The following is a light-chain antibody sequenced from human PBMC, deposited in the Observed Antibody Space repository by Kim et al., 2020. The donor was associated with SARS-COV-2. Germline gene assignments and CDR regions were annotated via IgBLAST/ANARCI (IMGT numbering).Light chain of an antibody. CDR2: GGS. CDR3: QQSYSLPIT. CDR1: QSQGTY. V-gene: IGKV1-39*01. Sequence: ASVGDRVNILCRGSQSQGTYLNWYQQKPGKAPKGLIHGGSSLQSGVPSKFRGQGSGTDFTLTISSLQPEDFATYYCQQSYSLPITFGQGTRLEIK. J-gene: IGKJ5*01.